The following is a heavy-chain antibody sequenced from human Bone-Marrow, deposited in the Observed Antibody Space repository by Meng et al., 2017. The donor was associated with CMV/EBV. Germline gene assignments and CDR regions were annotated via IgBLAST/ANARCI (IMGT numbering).Heavy chain of an antibody. CDR2: IWYDGSNK. CDR1: GFTFSSYG. J-gene: IGHJ5*02. D-gene: IGHD2-2*01. CDR3: ARRGCSSTSCYEGIP. Sequence: GESLKISCAASGFTFSSYGMHWVRQAPGKGLEWVAVIWYDGSNKYYADSVKGRFTISRDNSKNTLYLQMNSLRAEDTAVYYCARRGCSSTSCYEGIPWGQGTLVTVSS. V-gene: IGHV3-33*01.